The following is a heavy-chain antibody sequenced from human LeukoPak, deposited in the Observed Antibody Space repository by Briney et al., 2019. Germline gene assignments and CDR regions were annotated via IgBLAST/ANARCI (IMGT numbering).Heavy chain of an antibody. CDR1: GGSFSGYY. V-gene: IGHV4-34*01. CDR2: INYSGST. CDR3: ARGTPRFDS. J-gene: IGHJ3*01. D-gene: IGHD2-15*01. Sequence: SETLSLTCAVYGGSFSGYYWNWIRHSSGKGLEWIGEINYSGSTNYNPSLKSRVTISVDTSKNQFSLKLSSVTAADTAMYYCARGTPRFDSWSQGTMVPVS.